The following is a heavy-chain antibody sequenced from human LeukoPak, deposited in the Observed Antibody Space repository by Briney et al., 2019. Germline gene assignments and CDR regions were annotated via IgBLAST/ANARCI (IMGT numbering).Heavy chain of an antibody. CDR2: IFYSGST. CDR3: ARQMNTVTADY. V-gene: IGHV4-39*01. CDR1: GGSISSSSYF. D-gene: IGHD4-17*01. J-gene: IGHJ4*02. Sequence: SGTLSLTCTVTGGSISSSSYFWGWIRQPPGKGLEWIGSIFYSGSTYYNPSLNSRVTISIDTSKNQFSLRLSSVTAADTAVYYCARQMNTVTADYWGQGTLVTVSS.